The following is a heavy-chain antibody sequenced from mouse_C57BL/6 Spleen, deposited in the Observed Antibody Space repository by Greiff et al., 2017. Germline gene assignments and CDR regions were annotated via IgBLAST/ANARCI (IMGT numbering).Heavy chain of an antibody. CDR1: GYTFTDYY. CDR2: INPNNGGT. CDR3: ANSYYYGSSYSDY. J-gene: IGHJ2*01. D-gene: IGHD1-1*01. V-gene: IGHV1-26*01. Sequence: VQLQQSGPELVKPGASVKISCKASGYTFTDYYMNWVKQSHGKSLEWIGDINPNNGGTSYNQKFKGKATLTVDKSSSTAYMELRSLTSEDSAVYYCANSYYYGSSYSDYWGQGTTLTVSS.